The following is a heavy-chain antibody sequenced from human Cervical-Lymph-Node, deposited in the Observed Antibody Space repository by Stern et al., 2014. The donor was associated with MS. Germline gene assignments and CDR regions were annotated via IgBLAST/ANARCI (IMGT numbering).Heavy chain of an antibody. V-gene: IGHV5-51*01. CDR3: ARHVQGFDY. CDR1: GYSFTIYY. CDR2: IYPYDSDT. J-gene: IGHJ4*02. Sequence: MQLVQSGAEVKKPGESLKISCKLSGYSFTIYYIAWVRQMPGKGLEWMGVIYPYDSDTTYSTSFQGQVTISADKSITTAYLQWSSLSASDTAMYYCARHVQGFDYWGQGTLVTVSS.